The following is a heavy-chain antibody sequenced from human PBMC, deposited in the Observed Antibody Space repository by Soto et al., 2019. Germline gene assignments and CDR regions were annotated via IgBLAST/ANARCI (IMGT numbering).Heavy chain of an antibody. CDR3: AHRGVDLVAGY. D-gene: IGHD5-12*01. Sequence: SGPTLVNPTQTLTLTCTFSGFSLSTSEMGVGWIRQPPGKALEWLALIYWDDDKRYSPSLKSRLTITKDTSKNQVVLTMTNMDPVDTASYYCAHRGVDLVAGYWGQGTLVTVSS. CDR2: IYWDDDK. CDR1: GFSLSTSEMG. J-gene: IGHJ4*02. V-gene: IGHV2-5*02.